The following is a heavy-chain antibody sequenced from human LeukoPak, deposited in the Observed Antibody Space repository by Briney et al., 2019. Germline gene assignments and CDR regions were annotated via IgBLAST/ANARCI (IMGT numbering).Heavy chain of an antibody. J-gene: IGHJ4*02. V-gene: IGHV4-38-2*02. D-gene: IGHD2-8*01. Sequence: PSETLSLTCTVSGYSISSGYYWGWIRQPPGKGLEWIGSIYHSGSTYYNPSLKSRVTISVDTSKNQFSLKLSSVTAADTAVYYCARARYCTNGVCYDFDYWGQGTLVTVSS. CDR2: IYHSGST. CDR1: GYSISSGYY. CDR3: ARARYCTNGVCYDFDY.